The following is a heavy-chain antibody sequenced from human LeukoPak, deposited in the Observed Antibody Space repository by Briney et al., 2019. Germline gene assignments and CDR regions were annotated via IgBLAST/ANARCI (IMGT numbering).Heavy chain of an antibody. D-gene: IGHD2-8*01. CDR1: GFSFSDSY. Sequence: TGGSLRLSCVVSGFSFSDSYMTWLRQTPGKGLELLAYISPSSHDIYYADSVKGRFTISRDNARTSLYLQMNSLGPDDTALYYCSTDPRLLTYWGHGTLVTVSS. J-gene: IGHJ4*01. CDR3: STDPRLLTY. V-gene: IGHV3-11*01. CDR2: ISPSSHDI.